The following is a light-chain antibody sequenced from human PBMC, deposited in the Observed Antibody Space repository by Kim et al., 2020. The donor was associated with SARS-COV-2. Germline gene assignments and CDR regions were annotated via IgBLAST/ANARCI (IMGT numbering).Light chain of an antibody. V-gene: IGKV3-11*01. CDR1: QSVGSN. Sequence: SLSPGESAPLSCRASQSVGSNLAWYQQKRGQAPRLLIYGASKRATGIPARFSGSGSGTDFTLTISSLETEDLGVYYCQQRSDWITFGQGTRLEIK. J-gene: IGKJ5*01. CDR2: GAS. CDR3: QQRSDWIT.